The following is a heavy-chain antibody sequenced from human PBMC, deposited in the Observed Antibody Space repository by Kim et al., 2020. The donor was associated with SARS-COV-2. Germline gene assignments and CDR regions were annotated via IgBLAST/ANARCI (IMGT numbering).Heavy chain of an antibody. V-gene: IGHV3-21*01. J-gene: IGHJ4*02. CDR1: GFIFDGYS. D-gene: IGHD3-10*01. Sequence: GGSLRLSCAASGFIFDGYSMNWVRQAPGKRLEWVSSISLNSTYMYYADSVRGRFTISRDNGKNSLYLQMHSLSVEDTAVYYCVRGRRGVTMIRGDYWGQGTLVTVSS. CDR3: VRGRRGVTMIRGDY. CDR2: ISLNSTYM.